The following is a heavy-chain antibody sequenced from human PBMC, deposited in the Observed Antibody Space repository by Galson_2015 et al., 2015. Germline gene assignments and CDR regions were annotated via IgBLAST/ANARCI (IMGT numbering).Heavy chain of an antibody. CDR3: AKSNTPYSSGWPIDY. J-gene: IGHJ4*02. CDR2: ISFDGNNK. V-gene: IGHV3-30*18. D-gene: IGHD6-19*01. CDR1: GFTFSSYG. Sequence: SLRLSCAASGFTFSSYGMHWVRQAPGKGLEWVAVISFDGNNKYYAYSVKGRIIISRDNSKNTLYLQMNSLRAEETAVYYCAKSNTPYSSGWPIDYWGQGTLVTVSS.